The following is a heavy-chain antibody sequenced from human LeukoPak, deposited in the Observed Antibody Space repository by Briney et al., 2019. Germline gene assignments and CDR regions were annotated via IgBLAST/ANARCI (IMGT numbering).Heavy chain of an antibody. Sequence: GGSLRLSCAASGFTFSTSWMAWVRQAPGKGLEWVANIKEDGTAKNYVVSVRGRFTISRDNAKNSLFLQMNSLRGEDTAVYYCTRDSGYNAFDIWGQGTMVTVSS. CDR1: GFTFSTSW. CDR2: IKEDGTAK. D-gene: IGHD5-12*01. CDR3: TRDSGYNAFDI. V-gene: IGHV3-7*01. J-gene: IGHJ3*02.